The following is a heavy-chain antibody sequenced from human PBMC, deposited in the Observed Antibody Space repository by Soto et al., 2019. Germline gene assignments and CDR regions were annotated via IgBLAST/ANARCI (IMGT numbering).Heavy chain of an antibody. CDR3: ARGRITMVRGVIRHYGMDV. Sequence: QVQLQQWGAGLLKPSETLSLTCAVYGGSFSGYYWSWIRQPPGKGLEWIGEINHSGSTNYNPSLXGRVTIAVDTXXNXFXXKLSSVTAADTAVYYCARGRITMVRGVIRHYGMDVWGQGTTVTVSS. CDR1: GGSFSGYY. V-gene: IGHV4-34*01. D-gene: IGHD3-10*01. J-gene: IGHJ6*02. CDR2: INHSGST.